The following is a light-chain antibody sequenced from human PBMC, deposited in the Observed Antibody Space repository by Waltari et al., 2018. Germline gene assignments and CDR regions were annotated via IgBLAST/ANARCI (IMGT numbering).Light chain of an antibody. V-gene: IGLV2-23*01. CDR3: SSYAGSSSPRV. J-gene: IGLJ3*02. CDR2: DGN. Sequence: QSALIQPASVSGSPGQSITMSCTETNSDVGSYNLVSWYQQHPGKAPKLMLYDGNKRPSGVSYRFSGSKSGNTASLTISGLQADDEADYYCSSYAGSSSPRVFGGGTKLTVL. CDR1: NSDVGSYNL.